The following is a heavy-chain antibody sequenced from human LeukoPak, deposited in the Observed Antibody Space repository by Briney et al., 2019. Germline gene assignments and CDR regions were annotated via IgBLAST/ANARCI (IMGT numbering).Heavy chain of an antibody. D-gene: IGHD3-10*01. V-gene: IGHV4-4*02. CDR1: GGSLSSSNW. Sequence: SETLSLTCAVSGGSLSSSNWWSWVRQPPGKGLEWIGEIYHSGSTNYNPSLKSRVTISVDKSKNQFSLKLSSVTAADTAVYYCASNTKYGSGSYSPRLDYWGQGTLVTVSS. CDR3: ASNTKYGSGSYSPRLDY. J-gene: IGHJ4*02. CDR2: IYHSGST.